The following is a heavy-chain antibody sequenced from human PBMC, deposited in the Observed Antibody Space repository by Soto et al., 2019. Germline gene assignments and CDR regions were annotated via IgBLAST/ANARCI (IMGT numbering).Heavy chain of an antibody. CDR3: ARDQKYYDILTGYLDIDY. J-gene: IGHJ4*02. V-gene: IGHV1-46*01. D-gene: IGHD3-9*01. CDR2: INPSGGST. Sequence: ASVKVSCKASGYTFTSYGISWVRQAPGQGLEWMVIINPSGGSTSYAQKFQGRVTMTRDTSTITVYMELSSLRSEDTAVYYCARDQKYYDILTGYLDIDYWGQGTLVTVSS. CDR1: GYTFTSYG.